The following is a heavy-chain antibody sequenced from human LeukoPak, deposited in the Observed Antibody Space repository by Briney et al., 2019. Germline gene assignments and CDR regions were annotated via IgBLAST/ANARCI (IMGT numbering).Heavy chain of an antibody. Sequence: SETLSLTCTVSGGSISSYYWSWIRQPPGKGLEWIGYIYYSGSTNYNPSLKSRVTISVDTSKNQFSLKLSSVTAADTAVYYCARARRAILGAFDYWGQGTLVTVSS. J-gene: IGHJ4*02. CDR1: GGSISSYY. V-gene: IGHV4-59*01. CDR3: ARARRAILGAFDY. CDR2: IYYSGST.